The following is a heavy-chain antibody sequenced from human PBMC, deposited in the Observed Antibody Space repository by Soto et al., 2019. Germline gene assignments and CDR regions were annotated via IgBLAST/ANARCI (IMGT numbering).Heavy chain of an antibody. Sequence: ASVKVSCKAPADTFTSYYIHWVRQAPGHGLEWMGIINPNGGSTRFAQTFQGRITMTTDTSTSTVYMELRSLRAEDTAVYYCAKDSIRRSSSRSSTRARDAFDIWGQGTMVTVSS. V-gene: IGHV1-46*01. CDR3: AKDSIRRSSSRSSTRARDAFDI. CDR2: INPNGGST. D-gene: IGHD6-6*01. CDR1: ADTFTSYY. J-gene: IGHJ3*02.